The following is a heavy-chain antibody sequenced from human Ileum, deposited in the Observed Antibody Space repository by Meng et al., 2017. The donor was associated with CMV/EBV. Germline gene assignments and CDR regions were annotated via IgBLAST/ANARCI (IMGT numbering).Heavy chain of an antibody. J-gene: IGHJ5*02. D-gene: IGHD6-13*01. CDR1: VFSLTTSGVA. V-gene: IGHV2-5*02. CDR2: IYWGVDG. Sequence: LVSRTMPHTLPFTISVFSLTTSGVAVRCIRHPHGKALGWLVLIYWGVDGLYRTSPKSRITTTKDPSKNQLVFTMTTMDPVDNATYYCAHRAYIPAAGTPHTNWFDPWGQGTLVTVSS. CDR3: AHRAYIPAAGTPHTNWFDP.